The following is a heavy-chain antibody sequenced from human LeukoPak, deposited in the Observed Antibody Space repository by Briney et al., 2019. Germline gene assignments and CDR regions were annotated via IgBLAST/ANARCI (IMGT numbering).Heavy chain of an antibody. Sequence: GGSLRLSCAASGFIVSSNHMSWVRQAPGKGLEWVSVTYTGGSTYYADSVKGRFTISRDNSKNTLYLQMNSLRAEDTAVYFCARHHDSTDYYYDYWGQGTLVTVSS. J-gene: IGHJ4*02. CDR3: ARHHDSTDYYYDY. V-gene: IGHV3-66*04. CDR2: TYTGGST. CDR1: GFIVSSNH. D-gene: IGHD3-22*01.